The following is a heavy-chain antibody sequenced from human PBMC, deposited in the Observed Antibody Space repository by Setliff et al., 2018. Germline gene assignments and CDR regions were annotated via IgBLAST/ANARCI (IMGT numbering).Heavy chain of an antibody. CDR1: GYSISSGYY. V-gene: IGHV4-38-2*02. Sequence: SETLSLTCAVSGYSISSGYYWGWIRQPPGKGLEWIGSIYHSGSTNYNPSLKSRVTISVDTSKNQFSLKLSSVTAADTAVYYCARDLTAMYYFDYWGQGTLVTVSS. CDR2: IYHSGST. CDR3: ARDLTAMYYFDY. J-gene: IGHJ4*02.